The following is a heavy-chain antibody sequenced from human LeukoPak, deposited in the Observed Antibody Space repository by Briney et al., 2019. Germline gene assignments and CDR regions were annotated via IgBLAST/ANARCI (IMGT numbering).Heavy chain of an antibody. D-gene: IGHD1-26*01. CDR2: IYYSGHT. J-gene: IGHJ1*01. CDR1: GDSISSSTYY. CDR3: ARHASGSYDNFQH. Sequence: SETLSLTCTVSGDSISSSTYYWGWIRQPPGKGLEWIGSIYYSGHTYYNPSLKSRVTISLDTSKTHFSLNLISVTAADTAVYYCARHASGSYDNFQHWGQGTLVTVSS. V-gene: IGHV4-39*01.